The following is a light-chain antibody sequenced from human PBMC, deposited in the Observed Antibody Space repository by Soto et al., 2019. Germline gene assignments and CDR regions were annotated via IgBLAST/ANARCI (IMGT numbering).Light chain of an antibody. Sequence: QSALTQPASVSGSLGQSITISCTGTRSDIGGYNFVSWYQQHPGKAPKLMIFEVNNRPSGVSNRFSGSKSGNTAFLTISGLQAEDEADYFCSSYTTIYTLEVFGGGTKVTVL. CDR2: EVN. CDR1: RSDIGGYNF. J-gene: IGLJ1*01. V-gene: IGLV2-14*01. CDR3: SSYTTIYTLEV.